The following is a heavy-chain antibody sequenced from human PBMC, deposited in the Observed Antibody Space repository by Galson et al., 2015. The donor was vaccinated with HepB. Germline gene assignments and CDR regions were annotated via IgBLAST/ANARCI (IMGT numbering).Heavy chain of an antibody. CDR1: GFTFNYYW. J-gene: IGHJ6*02. Sequence: SLRLSCAGSGFTFNYYWMSWVRQAPGKGLEWVAKIKKDGSEKYYEDSVKGRFTIARDNAKNSVYLQMRSLIAEDTAVYYCAREGDYVWGSYLDVWGQGTTVIVSS. D-gene: IGHD3-16*01. CDR2: IKKDGSEK. CDR3: AREGDYVWGSYLDV. V-gene: IGHV3-7*03.